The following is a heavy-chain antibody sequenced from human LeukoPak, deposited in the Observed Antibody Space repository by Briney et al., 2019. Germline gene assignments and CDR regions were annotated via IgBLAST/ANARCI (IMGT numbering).Heavy chain of an antibody. CDR1: GFTFSSYG. D-gene: IGHD3-10*02. J-gene: IGHJ6*04. CDR2: ISTNGVST. Sequence: GGTLRLSCAASGFTFSSYGMSWVRQAPGKGLEWVSAISTNGVSTYYADSVKGRFTISRDNSENTLYLQMNSLRAEDTAVYYCAELGITMIGGVWGKGTTVTISS. V-gene: IGHV3-23*01. CDR3: AELGITMIGGV.